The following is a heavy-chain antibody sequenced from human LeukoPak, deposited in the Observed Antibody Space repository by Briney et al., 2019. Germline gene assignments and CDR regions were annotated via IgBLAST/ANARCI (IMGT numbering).Heavy chain of an antibody. CDR1: GFTFSSYW. J-gene: IGHJ4*02. Sequence: GGSLRLSCAASGFTFSSYWMHWVRQAPGKGLVWVSRIYSDGSSTTYADSVKGRFTISRDNAKNTLYLQMNSLRAEDTAVYYCARASDILTGYYLDYWGQGTLVTVSS. D-gene: IGHD3-9*01. V-gene: IGHV3-74*01. CDR3: ARASDILTGYYLDY. CDR2: IYSDGSST.